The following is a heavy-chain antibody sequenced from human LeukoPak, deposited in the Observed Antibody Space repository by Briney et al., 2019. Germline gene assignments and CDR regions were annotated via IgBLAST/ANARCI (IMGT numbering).Heavy chain of an antibody. Sequence: GGSLRLSCAASGFTFSNYSMNWVRQAPGKGLEWVSSISSSSSYIYYADSVKGRFTISRDNAKNSLYLQMNSLRAEDTAVYYCARDYGLRFLEWFGAFDIWGQGIMVTVSS. V-gene: IGHV3-21*01. D-gene: IGHD3-3*01. J-gene: IGHJ3*02. CDR2: ISSSSSYI. CDR1: GFTFSNYS. CDR3: ARDYGLRFLEWFGAFDI.